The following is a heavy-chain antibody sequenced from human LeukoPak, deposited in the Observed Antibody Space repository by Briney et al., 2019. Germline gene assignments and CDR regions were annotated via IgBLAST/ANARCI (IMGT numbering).Heavy chain of an antibody. CDR3: ARVASWYHYGSGKYYFDY. CDR2: INHSGST. D-gene: IGHD3-10*01. Sequence: SETLSLTCAVYGGSFSGYYWSWIRQPPGKGLEWIGEINHSGSTNYNPSLKSRVTISVDTSKNQFSLKLSSVTAADTAVYYCARVASWYHYGSGKYYFDYWGQGTLVTVSS. J-gene: IGHJ4*02. V-gene: IGHV4-34*01. CDR1: GGSFSGYY.